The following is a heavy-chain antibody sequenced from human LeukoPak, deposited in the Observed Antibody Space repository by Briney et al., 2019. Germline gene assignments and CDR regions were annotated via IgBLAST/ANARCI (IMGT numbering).Heavy chain of an antibody. V-gene: IGHV3-23*01. D-gene: IGHD3-3*01. CDR1: GFTFSSHA. J-gene: IGHJ4*02. CDR3: ARSIFGVLISYFDY. Sequence: GGSLRLSCAASGFTFSSHAMAWVRQAPGKGLEWVSAIGGLGGSTYYGDSVRGRFTISRDNSKNTVYLQMDSLRAEDTAVYYCARSIFGVLISYFDYWGQGTLVTVSS. CDR2: IGGLGGST.